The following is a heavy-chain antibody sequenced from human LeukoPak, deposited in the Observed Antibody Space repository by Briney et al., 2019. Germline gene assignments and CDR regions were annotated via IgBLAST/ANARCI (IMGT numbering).Heavy chain of an antibody. CDR3: ARDVFFGGPGGY. D-gene: IGHD4-23*01. V-gene: IGHV1-69*05. Sequence: GASEKVSCKASGGTFSSYAISWVRQAPGQGLEWMGGIIPIFGTANYAQKLQGRVTMTTDTSTSTAYMELRSLRSDNTAVYYCARDVFFGGPGGYWGQGTLVTVSS. J-gene: IGHJ4*02. CDR1: GGTFSSYA. CDR2: IIPIFGTA.